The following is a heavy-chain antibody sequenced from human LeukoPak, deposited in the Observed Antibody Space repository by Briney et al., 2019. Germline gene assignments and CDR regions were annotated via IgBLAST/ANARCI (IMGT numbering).Heavy chain of an antibody. CDR1: GFTFRRYS. CDR3: AKDRGQWELENYGMDV. V-gene: IGHV3-48*01. J-gene: IGHJ6*02. Sequence: GGSLRLSCAASGFTFRRYSMNWVRQAPGKGLEWIAYTSSSGNVHYADSVKGRFSISRDDAEDSLYLQMNGLRAEDTAVYYCAKDRGQWELENYGMDVWGQGTTVTVSS. CDR2: TSSSGNV. D-gene: IGHD1-26*01.